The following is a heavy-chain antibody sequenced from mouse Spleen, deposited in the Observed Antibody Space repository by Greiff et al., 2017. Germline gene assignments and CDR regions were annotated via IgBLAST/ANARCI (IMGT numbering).Heavy chain of an antibody. J-gene: IGHJ2*01. V-gene: IGHV2-6-7*01. CDR2: IWGDGST. Sequence: VQLQQSGPGLVAPSQSLSITCTVSGFSLTGYGVNWVRQPPGKGLEWLGMIWGDGSTDYNSALKSRLSISKDNSKSQVFLKMNSLQTDDTARYYCARDGGDGNYYFDYWGQGTTLTVSS. D-gene: IGHD2-1*01. CDR3: ARDGGDGNYYFDY. CDR1: GFSLTGYG.